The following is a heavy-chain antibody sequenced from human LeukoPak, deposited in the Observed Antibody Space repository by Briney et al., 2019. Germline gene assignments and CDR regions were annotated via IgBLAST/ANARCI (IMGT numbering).Heavy chain of an antibody. CDR2: IRYDGSNK. V-gene: IGHV3-30*02. CDR3: ARHLSGVTGYTYGRGIDY. D-gene: IGHD5-18*01. CDR1: GFTFSSYG. Sequence: GGSLRLSCAASGFTFSSYGMHWVRQAPGKGLEWVAFIRYDGSNKYYADSVKGRFTISRDTSKNTVYLQMDSLRAEDTAVYYCARHLSGVTGYTYGRGIDYWGQGTLVTVSS. J-gene: IGHJ4*02.